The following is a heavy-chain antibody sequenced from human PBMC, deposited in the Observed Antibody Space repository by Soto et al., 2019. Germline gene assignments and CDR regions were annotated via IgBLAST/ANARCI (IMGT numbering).Heavy chain of an antibody. V-gene: IGHV3-48*01. D-gene: IGHD5-18*01. CDR3: ARDLAAMASAGFDP. CDR2: ISSSSSTI. Sequence: PGGSLRLSCAASGFTFSSYSMNWVRQAPGKGLEWVSYISSSSSTIYYADSVKGRFTISRDNAKNSLYLQMNSLRAEDTAVYYCARDLAAMASAGFDPWGQGTLVTVSS. J-gene: IGHJ5*02. CDR1: GFTFSSYS.